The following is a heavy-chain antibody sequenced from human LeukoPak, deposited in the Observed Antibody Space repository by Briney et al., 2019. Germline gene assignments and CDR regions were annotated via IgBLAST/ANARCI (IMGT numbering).Heavy chain of an antibody. CDR1: GYTFTDNF. V-gene: IGHV1-2*02. CDR2: INPNTGGT. Sequence: ASVKVSCKASGYTFTDNFVYWVRQAPGQGLEWMGWINPNTGGTKSVQKFQGRVTMTRDTSINTAYMELSRPRSDDTAVYYCARDGSNVDAFDIWGQGTMVTVSS. D-gene: IGHD4-23*01. CDR3: ARDGSNVDAFDI. J-gene: IGHJ3*02.